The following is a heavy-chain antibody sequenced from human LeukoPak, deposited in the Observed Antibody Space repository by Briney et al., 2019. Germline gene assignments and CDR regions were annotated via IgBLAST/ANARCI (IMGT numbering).Heavy chain of an antibody. CDR3: ARDPGVTMVRGVIITAYFDY. J-gene: IGHJ4*02. Sequence: GGSLRLSCAASGFTFSSYSMNWVRQAPGKGLEWVSSISSSSSYIYYADSVKGRFTISRDNAKNSLYLQMNSLRAEDTAVYYCARDPGVTMVRGVIITAYFDYWGQGTLVTVSS. V-gene: IGHV3-21*01. CDR2: ISSSSSYI. D-gene: IGHD3-10*01. CDR1: GFTFSSYS.